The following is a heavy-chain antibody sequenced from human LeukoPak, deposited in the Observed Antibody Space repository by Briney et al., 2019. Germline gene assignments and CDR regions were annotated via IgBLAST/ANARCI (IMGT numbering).Heavy chain of an antibody. J-gene: IGHJ4*02. V-gene: IGHV3-23*01. CDR2: ISGSGGST. CDR1: GFTFSSYA. Sequence: GGSLRLSCAASGFTFSSYAMSWVRQAPGKGLEWVSAISGSGGSTYYADSVKGRFTISRDNAKNSLYLQMNSLRAEDTAVYYCARVGGGSCYLDYWGQGTLVTVSS. CDR3: ARVGGGSCYLDY. D-gene: IGHD2-15*01.